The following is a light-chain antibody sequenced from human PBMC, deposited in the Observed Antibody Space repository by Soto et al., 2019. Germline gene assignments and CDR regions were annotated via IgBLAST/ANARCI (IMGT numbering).Light chain of an antibody. CDR2: DVS. J-gene: IGLJ1*01. V-gene: IGLV2-14*03. CDR1: SSDVGNYNY. Sequence: QAVVPQPTSVSGSPGQSIIISCTGTSSDVGNYNYVSWYQHHPGKAPKLMICDVSDRPSGVSNRFSGSKSGNTASLTISGLQAEDEADYYCSSYTSGSTPWVFGTGTKVTVL. CDR3: SSYTSGSTPWV.